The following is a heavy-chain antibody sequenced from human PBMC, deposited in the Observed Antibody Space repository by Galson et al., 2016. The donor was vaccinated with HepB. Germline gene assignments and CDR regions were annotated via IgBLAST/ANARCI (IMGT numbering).Heavy chain of an antibody. CDR1: GYTFTNYG. J-gene: IGHJ4*02. CDR2: ISAYNGNT. V-gene: IGHV1-18*01. D-gene: IGHD6-6*01. CDR3: ARSGFSRSFPGDY. Sequence: SVKVSCKASGYTFTNYGISWVRQAPGQGLEWMGWISAYNGNTKYAQNLQGRVTMTTETSTSTAYMELRSLRSDDTAMYYCARSGFSRSFPGDYWSQGTLVTVSS.